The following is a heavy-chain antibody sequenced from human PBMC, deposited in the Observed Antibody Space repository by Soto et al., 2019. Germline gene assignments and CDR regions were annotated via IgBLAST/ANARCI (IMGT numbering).Heavy chain of an antibody. Sequence: PGGSLRLSCAASGFTLSNYRMHWVRQAPGKGLEWVSAISGSGGSTYYADSVKGRFTISRDNSKNTLYLQMNSLRAEDTAVYYCAKGFNTGPLISPDGMDVWGQGTTVTVSS. D-gene: IGHD2-21*01. V-gene: IGHV3-23*01. J-gene: IGHJ6*02. CDR3: AKGFNTGPLISPDGMDV. CDR2: ISGSGGST. CDR1: GFTLSNYR.